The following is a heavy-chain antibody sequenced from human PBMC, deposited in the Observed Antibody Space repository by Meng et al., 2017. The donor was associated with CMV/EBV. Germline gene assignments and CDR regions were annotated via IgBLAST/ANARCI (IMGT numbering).Heavy chain of an antibody. CDR1: GDTFSNYI. D-gene: IGHD5/OR15-5a*01. Sequence: CKDAGDTFSNYISDWVRQDPGQGLEWMGRIIPILGVTKHAQKFQGRVTVTADKSTSTAYMELSSLRSEDTAMYYCTTGPTDLSYFDHWGQGTLVTVSS. J-gene: IGHJ4*02. CDR3: TTGPTDLSYFDH. CDR2: IIPILGVT. V-gene: IGHV1-69*02.